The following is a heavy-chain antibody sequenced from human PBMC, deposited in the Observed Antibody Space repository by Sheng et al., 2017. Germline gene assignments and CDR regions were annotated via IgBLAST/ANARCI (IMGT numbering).Heavy chain of an antibody. CDR3: ARDLFMAAATCFHS. CDR1: GYTFTGYY. Sequence: QVQLVQSGAEVKKPGASVEVSCKASGYTFTGYYIHWVRQAPGQGLEWMGWINPNSGGTNYAQNFQGRVTMTRDTSISTAYMELSRLRSDDTAVYYCARDLFMAAATCFHSWGQGTLVTVSS. J-gene: IGHJ4*02. D-gene: IGHD6-13*01. V-gene: IGHV1-2*02. CDR2: INPNSGGT.